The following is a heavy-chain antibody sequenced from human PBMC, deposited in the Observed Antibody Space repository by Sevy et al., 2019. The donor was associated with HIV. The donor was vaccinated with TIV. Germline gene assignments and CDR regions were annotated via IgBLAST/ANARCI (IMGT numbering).Heavy chain of an antibody. Sequence: SETLSLTCIVSGGSISRSLYYWGWIRQPPGKGLEWIATLYYTGSIYYNPSPRTRLTISADSSQNQLSLMLSSVTAADTDLYFCARTQGGSTDGGDSSSYYYEGDHYFDLWGQGLLVTVSS. V-gene: IGHV4-39*01. CDR3: ARTQGGSTDGGDSSSYYYEGDHYFDL. CDR2: LYYTGSI. CDR1: GGSISRSLYY. D-gene: IGHD3-22*01. J-gene: IGHJ4*02.